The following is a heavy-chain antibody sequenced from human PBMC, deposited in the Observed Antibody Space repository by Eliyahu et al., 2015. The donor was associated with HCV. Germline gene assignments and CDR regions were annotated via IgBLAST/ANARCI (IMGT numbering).Heavy chain of an antibody. CDR1: GFTFSSXA. J-gene: IGHJ5*02. CDR2: ISGSGGST. D-gene: IGHD4-17*01. V-gene: IGHV3-23*01. Sequence: EVQLLESGGGLVQPGGSLRLSCAASGFTFSSXAXSWVRQAPGKGLEWVSAISGSGGSTYYADSVKGRFTISRDNSKNTLYLQMNSLRAEDTAVYYCAKVSDYGDLNWFDPWGQGTLVTVSS. CDR3: AKVSDYGDLNWFDP.